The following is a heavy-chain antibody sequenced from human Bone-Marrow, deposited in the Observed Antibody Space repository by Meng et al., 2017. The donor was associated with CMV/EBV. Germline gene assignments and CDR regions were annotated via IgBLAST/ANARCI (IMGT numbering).Heavy chain of an antibody. CDR3: ARDRVYSSGWSDY. CDR1: GFTVSGSH. CDR2: IYSGDSI. V-gene: IGHV3-66*02. Sequence: GESLKISCVASGFTVSGSHMSWVRQAPGKGLEWVAVIYSGDSIYYADSVKGRFTISRDNSKNTLYLEMNSLRAEDTAVYYCARDRVYSSGWSDYWGQGPLVTVSS. J-gene: IGHJ4*02. D-gene: IGHD6-19*01.